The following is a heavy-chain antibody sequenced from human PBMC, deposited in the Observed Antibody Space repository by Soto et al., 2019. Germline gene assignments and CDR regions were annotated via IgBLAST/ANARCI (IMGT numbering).Heavy chain of an antibody. D-gene: IGHD4-4*01. J-gene: IGHJ6*02. CDR2: IYYSGST. CDR3: ARASSNYAYYYGIDV. V-gene: IGHV4-59*01. CDR1: GGSISSYY. Sequence: SETLSLTCTVSGGSISSYYWSWIRQPPGKGLEWIGYIYYSGSTNYNPSLKSRVTISVDTSKNQFSRKLSSVTAADTAVYYCARASSNYAYYYGIDVWGQGTTVTVSS.